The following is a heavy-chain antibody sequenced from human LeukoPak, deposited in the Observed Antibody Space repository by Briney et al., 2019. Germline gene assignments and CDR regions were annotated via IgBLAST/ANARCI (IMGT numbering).Heavy chain of an antibody. Sequence: PGGSLRLSCAASGFTFSSYSMNWVRPAPGKGLEWVSSISSSSSTIYYADSVKGRFTISRDHAKNSLYLQMNSLRAEDTAVYYCARDYDYGDEPIGEYFQHWGQGTLVTVSS. CDR2: ISSSSSTI. J-gene: IGHJ1*01. CDR3: ARDYDYGDEPIGEYFQH. CDR1: GFTFSSYS. V-gene: IGHV3-48*01. D-gene: IGHD4-17*01.